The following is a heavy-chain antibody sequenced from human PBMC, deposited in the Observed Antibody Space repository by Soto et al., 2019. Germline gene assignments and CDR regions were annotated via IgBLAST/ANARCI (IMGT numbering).Heavy chain of an antibody. D-gene: IGHD6-19*01. J-gene: IGHJ4*02. V-gene: IGHV3-48*04. CDR1: GFAFSTYS. CDR3: TTTSRSGWSS. Sequence: SGGSLRLSCAASGFAFSTYSMNWVRQAPGKGLEWLSYISSSSATIYYADSVNGRFTISRDDSKNTLYLQMNSLKTEDTAVYYCTTTSRSGWSSWGQGALVTVSS. CDR2: ISSSSATI.